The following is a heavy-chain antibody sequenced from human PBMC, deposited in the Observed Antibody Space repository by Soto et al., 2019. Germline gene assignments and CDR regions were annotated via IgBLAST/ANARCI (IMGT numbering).Heavy chain of an antibody. CDR3: ARDQVPDSSGYYGYCDY. D-gene: IGHD3-22*01. Sequence: EVQLVESGGGLVQPGGSLRLSCAASGFTFSSYSMNWVRQAPGKGLEWVSYISSSSSTIYYADSVKGRLTISRDNAKNSLYLQMNSLRDEDTAVYYCARDQVPDSSGYYGYCDYWGQGTLVTVSS. V-gene: IGHV3-48*02. CDR1: GFTFSSYS. CDR2: ISSSSSTI. J-gene: IGHJ4*02.